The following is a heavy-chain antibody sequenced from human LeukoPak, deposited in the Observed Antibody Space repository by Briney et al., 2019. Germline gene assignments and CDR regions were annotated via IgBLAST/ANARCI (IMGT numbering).Heavy chain of an antibody. V-gene: IGHV4-59*01. CDR1: GGSISSYY. CDR2: IYYSGST. Sequence: PSETLSLTCTVSGGSISSYYWSWIRQPPGKGLEWIGYIYYSGSTNYNPSLKSRVTISVDTSKNQFSLKLSSVTAADTAVYYCARQEGYCSSTSCSPRTLDYWGQGTLVTVSS. CDR3: ARQEGYCSSTSCSPRTLDY. D-gene: IGHD2-2*01. J-gene: IGHJ4*02.